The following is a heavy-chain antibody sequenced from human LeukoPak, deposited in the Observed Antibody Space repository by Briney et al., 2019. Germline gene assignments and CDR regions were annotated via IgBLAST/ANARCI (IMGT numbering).Heavy chain of an antibody. CDR2: ITGSGGNT. D-gene: IGHD3-9*01. J-gene: IGHJ4*02. CDR3: AKWGDYDVLTGYYVSDY. V-gene: IGHV3-23*01. Sequence: GGSLRLSCAASGFTFSNYALSWVRQAPGKGLEWVSAITGSGGNTYYADSVKGRFTISRDNSKNTVFLQMNSLRAEDTAVYYCAKWGDYDVLTGYYVSDYWGQGTLVTVSS. CDR1: GFTFSNYA.